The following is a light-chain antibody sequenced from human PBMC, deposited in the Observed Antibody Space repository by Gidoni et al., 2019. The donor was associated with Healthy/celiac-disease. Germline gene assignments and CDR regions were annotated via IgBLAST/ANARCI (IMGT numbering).Light chain of an antibody. CDR2: GAS. J-gene: IGKJ1*01. CDR3: QQYGSSPKT. V-gene: IGKV3-20*01. Sequence: EIVLTQSPGTLSLSPGERATLSCRASQSVSSSYLAWYQQKPGQAPRLLIDGASSRATGIPDRFSGSGSGTDFTLTISRLEPEDFAVYYCQQYGSSPKTFGQXTKVEIQ. CDR1: QSVSSSY.